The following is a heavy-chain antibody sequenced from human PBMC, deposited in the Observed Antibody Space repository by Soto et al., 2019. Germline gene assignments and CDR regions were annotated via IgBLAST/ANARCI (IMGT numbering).Heavy chain of an antibody. CDR3: ARDRAAGGY. D-gene: IGHD6-13*01. J-gene: IGHJ4*02. Sequence: PGGSLRLSCAASGFSFSNYEMNWVRQAPGKGLEWVAYISSGGDTIHYADSVRGRFTVSRDNARNSLSLQMNTLRVEDTALYYCARDRAAGGYWGQGTLVTVS. CDR2: ISSGGDTI. CDR1: GFSFSNYE. V-gene: IGHV3-48*03.